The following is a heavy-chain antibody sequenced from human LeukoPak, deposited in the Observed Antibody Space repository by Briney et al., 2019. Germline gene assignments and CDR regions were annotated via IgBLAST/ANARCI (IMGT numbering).Heavy chain of an antibody. J-gene: IGHJ3*02. V-gene: IGHV3-15*01. D-gene: IGHD3-3*01. CDR2: IKSKTDGGIT. CDR3: TPDYDFWSGYTAFDI. CDR1: GFTFSNAW. Sequence: PGGSLRLSCAASGFTFSNAWMSWVRQAPGKGLEWVGRIKSKTDGGITDYAAPVKGRFTISRDDSKNTLYLQMNSLKTEDTAVYYCTPDYDFWSGYTAFDIWGQGTMVTVSS.